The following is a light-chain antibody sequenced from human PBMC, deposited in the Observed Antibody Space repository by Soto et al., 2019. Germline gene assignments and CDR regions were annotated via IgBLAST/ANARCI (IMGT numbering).Light chain of an antibody. J-gene: IGKJ1*01. CDR1: QSVGSN. Sequence: EIVMTQSPATLSVSPGERATISCRASQSVGSNLAWYQQKPGQAPRLLIYGSSTRATGIPARFSGSGSGTEFTLTISSLQSEDFAIYFCQQYNNWTPDRTFGHGTKVAIK. CDR3: QQYNNWTPDRT. V-gene: IGKV3-15*01. CDR2: GSS.